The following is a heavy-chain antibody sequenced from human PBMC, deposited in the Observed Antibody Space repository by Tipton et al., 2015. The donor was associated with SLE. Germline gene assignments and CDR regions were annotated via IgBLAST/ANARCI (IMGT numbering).Heavy chain of an antibody. J-gene: IGHJ3*02. CDR3: ARHNRCCGSGRSTVPGALDT. CDR2: IYSRGSKT. V-gene: IGHV3-23*03. Sequence: SLRLSCAASGFTFSNYAMTWVRQAPGKGLEWVSLIYSRGSKTYYADSVKGRFTISRDNSKNTLFLQMNSLRAEDTAVYYCARHNRCCGSGRSTVPGALDTWGQGTMVTVSA. CDR1: GFTFSNYA. D-gene: IGHD3-10*01.